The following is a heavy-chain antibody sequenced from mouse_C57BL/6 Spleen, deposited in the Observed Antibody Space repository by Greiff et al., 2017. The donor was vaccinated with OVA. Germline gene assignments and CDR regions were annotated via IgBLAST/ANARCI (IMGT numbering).Heavy chain of an antibody. V-gene: IGHV1-82*01. CDR3: ARMGSYYSNYDYYAMDY. CDR2: IYPGDGDT. D-gene: IGHD2-5*01. Sequence: VQLQQSGPELVKPGASVKISCKASGYAFSSSWMNWVKQRPGKGLEWIGRIYPGDGDTNYNGKFKGKATLTADKSSSTAYMQLSSLTSEDSAVYFCARMGSYYSNYDYYAMDYWGQGTSGTVSS. CDR1: GYAFSSSW. J-gene: IGHJ4*01.